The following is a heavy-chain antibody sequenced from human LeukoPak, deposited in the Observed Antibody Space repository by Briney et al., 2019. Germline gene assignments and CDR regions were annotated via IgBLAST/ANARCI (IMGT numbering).Heavy chain of an antibody. CDR1: GDSINAYY. Sequence: SETLSLTCTVFGDSINAYYWNWIRQSPGKGLEWIGYISYSGNTIYNPSLKSRVTISVDTSKNQFSLKLRSMTAADTAVYYCAGLNYQDNTDYYMQFFYYGMDVWGQGTTVTVSS. CDR3: AGLNYQDNTDYYMQFFYYGMDV. CDR2: ISYSGNT. D-gene: IGHD3-22*01. J-gene: IGHJ6*02. V-gene: IGHV4-59*01.